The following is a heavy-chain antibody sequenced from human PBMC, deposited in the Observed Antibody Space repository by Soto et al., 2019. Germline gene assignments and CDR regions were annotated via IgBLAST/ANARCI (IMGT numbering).Heavy chain of an antibody. J-gene: IGHJ4*02. D-gene: IGHD2-15*01. V-gene: IGHV3-64D*06. CDR1: GFIFSEST. Sequence: GSLRLSCSASGFIFSESTIYWVRQVPGKGLEAISAVSTSGRSTYYADSVKDRFTISRDNSKITLFLQMGSLRPEDTAIYYCVKQAHGLDGVAFDYWGQGTQVTVSS. CDR2: VSTSGRST. CDR3: VKQAHGLDGVAFDY.